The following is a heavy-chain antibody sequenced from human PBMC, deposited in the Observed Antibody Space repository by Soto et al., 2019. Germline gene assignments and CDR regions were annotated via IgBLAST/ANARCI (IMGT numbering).Heavy chain of an antibody. J-gene: IGHJ6*02. CDR1: GGSFSGYY. Sequence: QVQLQQWGAGLLKPSETLSLTCAVYGGSFSGYYWSWIRQPPVKGLEWIGEINHSGSTNYNPSQKTRVTISVDTSKNQFTLARSSVSAAGTAVYYCARVRSGIATIRHYYNYGMDVWGQGTTVTVSS. CDR2: INHSGST. D-gene: IGHD5-12*01. V-gene: IGHV4-34*01. CDR3: ARVRSGIATIRHYYNYGMDV.